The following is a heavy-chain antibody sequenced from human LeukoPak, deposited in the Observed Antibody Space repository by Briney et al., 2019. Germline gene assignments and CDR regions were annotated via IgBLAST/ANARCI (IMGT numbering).Heavy chain of an antibody. CDR1: GFALGTSGLG. V-gene: IGHV2-5*02. Sequence: QSGPTLLKPTQPVTLTCTYAGFALGTSGLGGGWIRQPPGMALEWLALIYWDADKRYSPSLRSRLTITKDTSKNQVVLTMTNMEAVDTATYYCARLQRTFGGHSRYYDSWGRGTLVTVSS. D-gene: IGHD4-23*01. CDR3: ARLQRTFGGHSRYYDS. J-gene: IGHJ5*01. CDR2: IYWDADK.